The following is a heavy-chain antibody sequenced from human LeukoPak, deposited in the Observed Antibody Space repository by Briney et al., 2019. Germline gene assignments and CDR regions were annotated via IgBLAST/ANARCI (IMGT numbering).Heavy chain of an antibody. V-gene: IGHV4-39*01. D-gene: IGHD5-24*01. CDR2: NYYSGST. CDR1: GGSISSSRYY. CDR3: ARQAPRRDGYYLGAFDI. J-gene: IGHJ3*02. Sequence: SETLSLTCTVSGGSISSSRYYWGWIRQPPGKGLEWIGRNYYSGSTYYNPSLKSRVTISVDTSKNQFSLKLSSVTAADTAVYYCARQAPRRDGYYLGAFDIWGQGTMVTVSS.